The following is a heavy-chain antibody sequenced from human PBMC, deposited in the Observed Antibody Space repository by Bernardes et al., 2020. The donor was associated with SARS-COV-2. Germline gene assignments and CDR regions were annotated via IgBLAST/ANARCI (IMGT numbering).Heavy chain of an antibody. V-gene: IGHV4-59*07. CDR2: ISYSGGT. J-gene: IGHJ4*02. Sequence: SDPLSLTCTVSGGSITPYYWTWIRQPPGRRLEWIGYISYSGGTSYSPSLKSRVTISVDTSRSQFSLKLSSVTAADTAVYYCARSGGFSSPLLYWGRGSLVTVSS. CDR3: ARSGGFSSPLLY. D-gene: IGHD3-3*01. CDR1: GGSITPYY.